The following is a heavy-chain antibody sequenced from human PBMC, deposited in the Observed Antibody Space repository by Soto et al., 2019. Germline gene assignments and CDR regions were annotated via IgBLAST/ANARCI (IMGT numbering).Heavy chain of an antibody. CDR1: GGSISSGDYY. D-gene: IGHD3-10*01. V-gene: IGHV4-30-4*01. J-gene: IGHJ4*02. CDR2: IYYSGST. Sequence: QVQLQESGPGLVKPSQTLSLTCTVSGGSISSGDYYWSWIRQPTGKGLEWIGYIYYSGSTYYNPSHKSRVTISVDTSKNQFSLKLRSVTAADTAVYYCAREAMVRGVPGLLDYWGQGTLVTVSS. CDR3: AREAMVRGVPGLLDY.